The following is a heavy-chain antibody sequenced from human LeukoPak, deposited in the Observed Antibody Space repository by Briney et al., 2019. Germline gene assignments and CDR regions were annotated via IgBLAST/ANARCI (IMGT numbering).Heavy chain of an antibody. CDR1: GYTFTSYD. CDR2: MNPHSGNT. CDR3: SRGDY. V-gene: IGHV1-8*01. J-gene: IGHJ4*02. Sequence: GASVKVSCKASGYTFTSYDINWGRQAPGQGLEWMVWMNPHSGNTGYAQKLQGRVTLTRNTSTTTAYMELRSLKSEDTAVYYCSRGDYGGQGTLVTVSS.